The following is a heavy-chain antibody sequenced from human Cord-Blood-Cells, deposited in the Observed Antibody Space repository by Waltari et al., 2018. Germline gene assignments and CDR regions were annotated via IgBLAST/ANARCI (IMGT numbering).Heavy chain of an antibody. V-gene: IGHV1-2*04. J-gene: IGHJ6*02. CDR2: INPNSGGT. D-gene: IGHD3-22*01. CDR1: GYTFTGYY. Sequence: QVQLVQSGAEVKKPGASVKVSCKASGYTFTGYYMHWVRQAPGQGLEWMGWINPNSGGTNYAQKFQGWVTMTRDTSISTAYMELSRLRSDDTAVYYCARADWRMSYYDSSGYQHYYYYGMDVWGQGTTVTVSS. CDR3: ARADWRMSYYDSSGYQHYYYYGMDV.